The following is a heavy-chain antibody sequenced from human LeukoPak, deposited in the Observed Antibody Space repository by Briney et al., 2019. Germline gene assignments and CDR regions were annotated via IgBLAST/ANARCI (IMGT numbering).Heavy chain of an antibody. CDR1: GFTVSSNS. CDR3: ARRAGEYSHPYDY. D-gene: IGHD2-15*01. V-gene: IGHV3-53*01. J-gene: IGHJ4*02. Sequence: GSLRLSCTVSGFTVSSNSWSWARQAPGKGLEWVSFIYSGGNTHYSDSVTGRFTISRDNSKNTLYLQMNSLRAEDTAIYYCARRAGEYSHPYDYWGQGTLVTVSS. CDR2: IYSGGNT.